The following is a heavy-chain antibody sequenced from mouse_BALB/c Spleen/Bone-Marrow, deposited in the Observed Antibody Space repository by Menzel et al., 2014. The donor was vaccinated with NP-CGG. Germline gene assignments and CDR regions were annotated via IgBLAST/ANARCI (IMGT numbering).Heavy chain of an antibody. CDR3: ARSPGEVNY. J-gene: IGHJ3*01. D-gene: IGHD1-3*01. CDR2: IAPANGNT. CDR1: DFNIKDAY. Sequence: VQLQQSGAELVKPGASVKLSCTASDFNIKDAYMHWMKQRPAQGLEWIGRIAPANGNTEYDPKFLDKATITADTSSNTAYLQLSSLTSEDTAVYYCARSPGEVNYWGQGTLVTVSA. V-gene: IGHV14-3*02.